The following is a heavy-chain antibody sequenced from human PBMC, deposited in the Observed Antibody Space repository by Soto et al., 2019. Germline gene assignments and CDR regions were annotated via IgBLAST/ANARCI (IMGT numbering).Heavy chain of an antibody. CDR1: GYTFTSYY. D-gene: IGHD6-19*01. CDR3: ARDLGSGYSSGWYLVGIDY. V-gene: IGHV1-46*01. Sequence: ASVKVSCKASGYTFTSYYMHWVRQAPGQGLEWMGIINPSGGSTSYAQKFQGRVTMTRDTSTSTVYMELSSLRSEDTAVYYCARDLGSGYSSGWYLVGIDYWGQGTLVTVSS. CDR2: INPSGGST. J-gene: IGHJ4*02.